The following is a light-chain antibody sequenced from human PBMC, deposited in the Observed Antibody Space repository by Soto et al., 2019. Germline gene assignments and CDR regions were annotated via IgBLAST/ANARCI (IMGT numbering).Light chain of an antibody. CDR1: QSISRH. J-gene: IGKJ4*01. CDR2: TTS. CDR3: QQRSNWPLT. V-gene: IGKV3-11*01. Sequence: EIVLTQSPATLSLSPGDRATLSCRASQSISRHLAWYQQKPGQAPRLLIYTTSNRATGIPARFSGGGSGTDFTLTIGSLEPEDFAVYYCQQRSNWPLTFGGGTKVEIK.